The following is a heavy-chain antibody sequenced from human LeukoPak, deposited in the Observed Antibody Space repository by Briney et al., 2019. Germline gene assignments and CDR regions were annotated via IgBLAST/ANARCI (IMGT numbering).Heavy chain of an antibody. D-gene: IGHD3-22*01. CDR2: ISAYSGNT. V-gene: IGHV1-18*01. CDR1: GYTFTSYG. J-gene: IGHJ4*02. Sequence: ASVKVSCKASGYTFTSYGISWVRQAPGQGLEWMGWISAYSGNTNYAQKLQGRVTMTTDTSTSTAYMELRSLRSDDTAVYYCARADSSGTPNLSWGQGTLVTVSS. CDR3: ARADSSGTPNLS.